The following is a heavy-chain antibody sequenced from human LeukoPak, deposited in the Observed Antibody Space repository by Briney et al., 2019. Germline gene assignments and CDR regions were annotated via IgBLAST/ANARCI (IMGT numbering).Heavy chain of an antibody. D-gene: IGHD3-10*01. CDR2: ISSSSSYI. V-gene: IGHV3-21*01. J-gene: IGHJ6*03. CDR1: GFTFSSYS. CDR3: ARDGNYGSGYYYMDV. Sequence: GGSLRLSCAASGFTFSSYSMNWVRQAPGKGLEWVSSISSSSSYIYYADSVKGRFTISRDNAKNSLYLQMNSLRAEDTAVYYCARDGNYGSGYYYMDVWGKGTTVTISS.